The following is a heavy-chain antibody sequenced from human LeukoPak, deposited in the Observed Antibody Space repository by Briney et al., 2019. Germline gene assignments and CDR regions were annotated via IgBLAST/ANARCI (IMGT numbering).Heavy chain of an antibody. V-gene: IGHV1-69*01. D-gene: IGHD4-23*01. CDR2: ITPIFGTA. J-gene: IGHJ5*02. Sequence: ASVKVSCTASGGTFSSYAISWVRQAPGQGLEWMGGITPIFGTANYAQKFQGRVTITAVESMSTAYMELSSLRSEDTAVYYCARGWLAETTMVTPYNSWGQGTLVTVSS. CDR3: ARGWLAETTMVTPYNS. CDR1: GGTFSSYA.